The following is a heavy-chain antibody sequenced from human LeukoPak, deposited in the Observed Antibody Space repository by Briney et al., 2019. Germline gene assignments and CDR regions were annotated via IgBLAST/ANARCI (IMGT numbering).Heavy chain of an antibody. Sequence: GGSLRLSCAASGFTFSSYGMSWVRQAPGKGLEWVSATSARDSSTYYADSVKGRFTISRDSSKNTMYLQINGLRAEDTAVYYCAKGMLNKWYFDDWGQGTLVTVSS. V-gene: IGHV3-23*01. D-gene: IGHD1/OR15-1a*01. CDR2: TSARDSST. CDR1: GFTFSSYG. CDR3: AKGMLNKWYFDD. J-gene: IGHJ4*02.